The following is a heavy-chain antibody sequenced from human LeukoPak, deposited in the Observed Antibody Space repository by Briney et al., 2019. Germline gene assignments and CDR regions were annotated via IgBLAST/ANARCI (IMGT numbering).Heavy chain of an antibody. V-gene: IGHV3-33*01. CDR1: GFTFSDYG. CDR3: VRASGSFDY. CDR2: IWPDGNYK. D-gene: IGHD3-10*01. J-gene: IGHJ4*02. Sequence: GGSLRLSCAVSGFTFSDYGIHWVRRAPGKGLEWVAVIWPDGNYKYYADSVKGRFTISRDNSKKTLWLQMNSLRVEDTAVYYCVRASGSFDYWGQGTLVTVSS.